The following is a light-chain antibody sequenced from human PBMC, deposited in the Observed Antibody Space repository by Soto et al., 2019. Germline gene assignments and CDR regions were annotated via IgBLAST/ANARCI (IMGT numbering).Light chain of an antibody. J-gene: IGLJ2*01. V-gene: IGLV2-14*01. CDR2: EVS. CDR3: SSYISNSIVV. CDR1: SSDVGDYNY. Sequence: QSALTQPASVSGSPGQSITISCTGTSSDVGDYNYVSWYQQHPGKAPKLMIYEVSHRLSGVSNRFSGSKSGYTASLTISGLQDEDAADYYCSSYISNSIVVFGGGTKLTVL.